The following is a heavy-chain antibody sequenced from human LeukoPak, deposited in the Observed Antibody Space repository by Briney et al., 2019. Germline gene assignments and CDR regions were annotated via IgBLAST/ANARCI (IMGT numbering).Heavy chain of an antibody. CDR1: GFTFSSYA. D-gene: IGHD6-13*01. V-gene: IGHV3-23*01. J-gene: IGHJ5*02. Sequence: GGSLRLSCAASGFTFSSYAMSWVRQAPGEGLDWVSTVSGSGGNTYYADSVKGRFTISRDNTKNTLYLQMNSLRAEDTAVYYCVRESPVAAVGRSWFDPWGQGTLVTVSS. CDR3: VRESPVAAVGRSWFDP. CDR2: VSGSGGNT.